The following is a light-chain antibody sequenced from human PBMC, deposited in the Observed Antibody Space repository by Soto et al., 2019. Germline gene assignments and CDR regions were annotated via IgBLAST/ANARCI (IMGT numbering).Light chain of an antibody. CDR2: EVN. Sequence: QSVLTQPASVSGSPGQSVTISCTGPRSDIGDSNFISWYQHSPGKAPRLLIYEVNKRPSGVSKRFSGSKAGNTASLPISGLLDDDEADYFCASFRSGTILVFGSGTKVTVL. CDR1: RSDIGDSNF. J-gene: IGLJ1*01. CDR3: ASFRSGTILV. V-gene: IGLV2-14*01.